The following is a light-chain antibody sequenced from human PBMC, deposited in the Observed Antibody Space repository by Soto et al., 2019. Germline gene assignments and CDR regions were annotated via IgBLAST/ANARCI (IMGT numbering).Light chain of an antibody. CDR2: EGD. CDR3: CSYAGTSTYV. V-gene: IGLV2-23*01. CDR1: SSDFGRYNL. Sequence: QSALTQPASVSGSPGPSITISCTGTSSDFGRYNLVSWYQLHPGKSPILMIFEGDKRPPGVSNRFSGSKSGNTAPLTISGLQAEDEADYYCCSYAGTSTYVFGIGTKLTVL. J-gene: IGLJ1*01.